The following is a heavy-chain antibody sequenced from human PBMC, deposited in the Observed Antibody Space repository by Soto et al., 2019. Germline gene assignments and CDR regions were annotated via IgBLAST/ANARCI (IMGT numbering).Heavy chain of an antibody. CDR2: IYYSGST. D-gene: IGHD2-15*01. CDR3: ARSYRRYCSGGSCYSYYYYYMDV. Sequence: QVQLQESGPGLVKPSETLSLTCTVSGGSISSYYWSWIRQPPGKGLEWIGYIYYSGSTNYNPSLKSRVTRSVETSKTQFSLKLSSVTAADTAVYYCARSYRRYCSGGSCYSYYYYYMDVWGKGTTVTVSS. J-gene: IGHJ6*03. V-gene: IGHV4-59*01. CDR1: GGSISSYY.